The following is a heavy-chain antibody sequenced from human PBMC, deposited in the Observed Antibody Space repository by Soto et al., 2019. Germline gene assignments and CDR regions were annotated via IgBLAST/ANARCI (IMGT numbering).Heavy chain of an antibody. Sequence: GESVKISCXGSGYSFTSYWISWVRQMPGKGLEWMGRIDPSDSYTNYSPSFQGHVTISADKSISTAYLQWSSLKASDTAMYYCAMFLTPDHYYYYGMDVWGQGTTVTVSS. CDR1: GYSFTSYW. CDR3: AMFLTPDHYYYYGMDV. D-gene: IGHD4-4*01. J-gene: IGHJ6*02. CDR2: IDPSDSYT. V-gene: IGHV5-10-1*01.